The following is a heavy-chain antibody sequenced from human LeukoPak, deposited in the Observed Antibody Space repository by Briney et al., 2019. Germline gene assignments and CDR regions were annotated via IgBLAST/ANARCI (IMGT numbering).Heavy chain of an antibody. Sequence: SETQSPTCTVSNGSISTYYWNWIRQPPGKGLEWIGYIYYSGNTNYNPSLKSRVTMSVDTSKNQFSLRLNSVTAADTAVYYCARQKDDAFDIWGQGTMVTVSS. V-gene: IGHV4-59*01. CDR1: NGSISTYY. J-gene: IGHJ3*02. CDR2: IYYSGNT. CDR3: ARQKDDAFDI.